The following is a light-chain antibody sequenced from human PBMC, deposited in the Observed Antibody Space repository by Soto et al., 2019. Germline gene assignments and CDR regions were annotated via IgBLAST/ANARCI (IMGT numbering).Light chain of an antibody. J-gene: IGLJ2*01. CDR3: QSYDSSLSGGNVV. V-gene: IGLV1-40*01. Sequence: QSVLTQPPSVSGAPGQRVTISCTGSSSNIGAGYDVHWYQQLPGTAPKLLIHGNSNRPSGVPDRFSGSKSGTSASLAITGLQAEDEADYYCQSYDSSLSGGNVVFGGGTKLTVL. CDR1: SSNIGAGYD. CDR2: GNS.